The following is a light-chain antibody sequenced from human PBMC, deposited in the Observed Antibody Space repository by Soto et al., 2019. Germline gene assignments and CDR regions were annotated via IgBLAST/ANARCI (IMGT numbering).Light chain of an antibody. J-gene: IGKJ2*01. CDR1: QSVSSN. CDR2: GAS. V-gene: IGKV3-15*01. Sequence: EIVMTQSPATLSVSPGERATLSCRASQSVSSNLAWYQQKPCQAPRLLIYGASTMATGFPARFSGSGSGTEFTLTISSLQSEDFAVYYCQQYNNWPPANTFGQGTKLEIK. CDR3: QQYNNWPPANT.